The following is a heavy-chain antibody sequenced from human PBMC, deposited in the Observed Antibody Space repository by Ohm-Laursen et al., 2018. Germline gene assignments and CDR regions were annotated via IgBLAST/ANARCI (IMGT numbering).Heavy chain of an antibody. V-gene: IGHV3-23*01. D-gene: IGHD2-15*01. Sequence: SLRLSCAASGFTFTNYAMNWVRQAPGKGLEWVSGISGSGGGTYYADSVKGRFTISRDNSKTTLYLQMNSLRVEDTAVYYCAKATTPPYYYYSYGMDVWGQGTTVTVSS. CDR3: AKATTPPYYYYSYGMDV. CDR2: ISGSGGGT. CDR1: GFTFTNYA. J-gene: IGHJ6*02.